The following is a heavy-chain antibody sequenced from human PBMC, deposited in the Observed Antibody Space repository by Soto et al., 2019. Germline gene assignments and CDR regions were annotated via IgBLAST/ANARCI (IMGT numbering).Heavy chain of an antibody. CDR3: ARDSSGYYIDAFDI. CDR2: ISAYDGST. V-gene: IGHV1-18*01. CDR1: GYTFTSYG. D-gene: IGHD3-22*01. J-gene: IGHJ3*02. Sequence: ASVKVSCKASGYTFTSYGISCVRQAPGQGLEWMGRISAYDGSTNYAQKLQGRVTMTRDTSTSTAYMELRSLRSDDTAVYYCARDSSGYYIDAFDIWGQGTMVTVSS.